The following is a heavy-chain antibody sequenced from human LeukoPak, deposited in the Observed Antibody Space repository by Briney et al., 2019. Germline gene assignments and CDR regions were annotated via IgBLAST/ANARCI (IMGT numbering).Heavy chain of an antibody. V-gene: IGHV3-21*01. Sequence: GGSLRLSCAASGFTFSSYSMNWVRQAPGKGLEWVSSISSSSSYIYYADSGKGRFTISRDNAKNSLYLQMNSLRAEDTAVYYCARGPGQDGSGYTFDYWGQGTLVTVSS. CDR1: GFTFSSYS. CDR3: ARGPGQDGSGYTFDY. CDR2: ISSSSSYI. D-gene: IGHD3-22*01. J-gene: IGHJ4*02.